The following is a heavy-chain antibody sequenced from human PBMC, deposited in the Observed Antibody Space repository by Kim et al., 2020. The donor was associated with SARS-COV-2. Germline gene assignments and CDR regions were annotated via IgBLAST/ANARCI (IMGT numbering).Heavy chain of an antibody. J-gene: IGHJ6*02. V-gene: IGHV3-7*01. Sequence: GGSLRLSCAASGFTFSSYWMSWVRQAPGKGLEWVANIKQDGSEKYYVDAVKGRFTISRDNAKNLLYLQMHSLRAEDAAVYYCARDWGYSYGEYYYYGMDVWGQENTVTVSS. CDR1: GFTFSSYW. D-gene: IGHD5-18*01. CDR3: ARDWGYSYGEYYYYGMDV. CDR2: IKQDGSEK.